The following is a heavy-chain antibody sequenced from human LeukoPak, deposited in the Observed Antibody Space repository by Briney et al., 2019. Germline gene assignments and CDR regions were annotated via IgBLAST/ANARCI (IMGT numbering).Heavy chain of an antibody. CDR2: LHYTGST. J-gene: IGHJ4*02. CDR1: SGCISSYY. D-gene: IGHD3-22*01. CDR3: ARTARNYYDSSGIFDY. V-gene: IGHV4-59*01. Sequence: SETLSLTCTVSSGCISSYYWSWIRQSPGKGLEWIAYLHYTGSTNYNPSLKSRVIISVDTSKNQFSLKLSSVTAAATAVYYCARTARNYYDSSGIFDYWGQGTLVTVSS.